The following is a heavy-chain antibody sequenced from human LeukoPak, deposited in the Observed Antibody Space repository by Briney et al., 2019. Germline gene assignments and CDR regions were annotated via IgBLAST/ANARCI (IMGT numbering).Heavy chain of an antibody. CDR3: AMPEQWLADWYFDL. D-gene: IGHD6-19*01. V-gene: IGHV3-53*01. Sequence: GGSLRLSCAASGFTVSSNYMSWVRQAPGKGLEWVSVIYSGGSTYYADSVKGRFTISRDNAKNSLYLQMNSLRAEDTAVYYCAMPEQWLADWYFDLWGRGTLVTVSS. CDR1: GFTVSSNY. CDR2: IYSGGST. J-gene: IGHJ2*01.